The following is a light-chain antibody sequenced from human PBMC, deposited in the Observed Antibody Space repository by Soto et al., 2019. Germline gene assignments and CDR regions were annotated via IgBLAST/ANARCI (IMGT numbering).Light chain of an antibody. V-gene: IGKV3-15*01. CDR1: QTISND. CDR2: GAS. CDR3: LQNNKWPPVT. Sequence: EVVMTQSPATVSVSPGEGVTLSCRASQTISNDLAWYQQKPGQAPRLLIYGASTRATGVPARFIGGGSGTEFTLTSSRLQSEDFACYYCLQNNKWPPVTFGGGTKVEIK. J-gene: IGKJ4*01.